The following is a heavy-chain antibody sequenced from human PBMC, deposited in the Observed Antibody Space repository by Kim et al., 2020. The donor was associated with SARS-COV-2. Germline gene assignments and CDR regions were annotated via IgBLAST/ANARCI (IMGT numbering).Heavy chain of an antibody. CDR1: GYNFTTYG. CDR3: ARDDRYCSSEACAPSDL. J-gene: IGHJ5*02. V-gene: IGHV1-18*01. Sequence: ASVKVSCQASGYNFTTYGVSWLRRAPGQGLEWMAWISNRNVSKHGVITNYAETFQGRLTVTTDTSTSTVYMQLRALSPDDTAMYFCARDDRYCSSEACAPSDLWGQGTVVTVSS. D-gene: IGHD2-15*01. CDR2: ISNRNVSKHGVIT.